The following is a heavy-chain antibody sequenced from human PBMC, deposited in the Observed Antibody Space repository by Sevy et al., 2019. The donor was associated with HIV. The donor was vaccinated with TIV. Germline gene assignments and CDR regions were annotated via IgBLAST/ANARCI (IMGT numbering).Heavy chain of an antibody. J-gene: IGHJ6*02. CDR3: ARGGSGDYYYYGVDV. V-gene: IGHV3-30*03. Sequence: GGSLRLSCVGSGFTFRNFGVHWLRQAPGKELEWLSVVSYDGSSKYYVDSVKGRFIVSRDNSKNTLYLQMNSLRTEDTAVYYCARGGSGDYYYYGVDVWGQGTTVTVSS. CDR2: VSYDGSSK. D-gene: IGHD3-10*01. CDR1: GFTFRNFG.